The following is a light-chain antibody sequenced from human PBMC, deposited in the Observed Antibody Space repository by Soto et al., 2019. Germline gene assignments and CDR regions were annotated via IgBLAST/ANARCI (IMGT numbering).Light chain of an antibody. Sequence: DIVITQFPDSLAVSLGGRSTINCKSIQSVLYSSNTKNYLVWYQQKPGKPPKLLIYWASTRESGVPDRFSGSGSGTDFTRTISSLEAEDVAVYYCQQYYSTPLTFGGGTQVESK. J-gene: IGKJ4*01. CDR2: WAS. V-gene: IGKV4-1*01. CDR1: QSVLYSSNTKNY. CDR3: QQYYSTPLT.